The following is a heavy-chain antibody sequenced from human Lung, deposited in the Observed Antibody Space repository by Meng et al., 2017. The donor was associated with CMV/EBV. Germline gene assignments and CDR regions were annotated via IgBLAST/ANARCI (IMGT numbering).Heavy chain of an antibody. Sequence: GGSLRLXXAASAFTFSSYEMNWVRQAPGKGLEWVSYITSFGSTIHYADSVKGRFTISRDNAKNLLFLQMNSLRAEDTGVYYCAREDYGSGSLSDWGQGTLVXVSS. D-gene: IGHD3-10*01. V-gene: IGHV3-48*03. CDR3: AREDYGSGSLSD. J-gene: IGHJ4*02. CDR1: AFTFSSYE. CDR2: ITSFGSTI.